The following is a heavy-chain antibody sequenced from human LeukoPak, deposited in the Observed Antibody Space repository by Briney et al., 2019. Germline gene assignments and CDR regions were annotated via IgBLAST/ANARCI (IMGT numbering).Heavy chain of an antibody. V-gene: IGHV3-53*03. CDR2: IYTGGST. CDR1: GFTFSSYS. J-gene: IGHJ4*02. CDR3: AGGPSEGHYFDY. Sequence: PGRSLRLSCAASGFTFSSYSMSWVRQAPGKGLEWVSVIYTGGSTYHVDSVKGRFTISRDNSKNTLYLQMNSLRAEDTAVYYCAGGPSEGHYFDYWGQGTLVTVSS.